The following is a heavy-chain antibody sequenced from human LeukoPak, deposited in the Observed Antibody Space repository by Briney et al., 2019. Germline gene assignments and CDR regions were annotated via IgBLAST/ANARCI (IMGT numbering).Heavy chain of an antibody. CDR2: IWYDGSNK. J-gene: IGHJ3*02. D-gene: IGHD1-26*01. Sequence: GGSLRLSCAASGFTFSSYGMHWVRQAPGKGLEWVAVIWYDGSNKYYADSVKGRFTISRGIARRSLYLQMNSLRDEDTAVYYCARGGGRSYADAFDIWGRGTVVTVSS. V-gene: IGHV3-33*01. CDR3: ARGGGRSYADAFDI. CDR1: GFTFSSYG.